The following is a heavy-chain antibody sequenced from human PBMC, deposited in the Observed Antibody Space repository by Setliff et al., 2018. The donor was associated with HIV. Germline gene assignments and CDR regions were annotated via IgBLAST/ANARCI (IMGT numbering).Heavy chain of an antibody. CDR2: IYTSGTT. J-gene: IGHJ4*02. CDR3: ARLIHTGLLYFDY. V-gene: IGHV4-4*09. Sequence: PSETLSLTCFVSGVSISGHFWGWIRQPPGKGLAWIGYIYTSGTTEYNPSLDSRVTISVDTSRDQFSLNLRSVTAADTALYFCARLIHTGLLYFDYWGLGMLVTVSS. CDR1: GVSISGHF. D-gene: IGHD2-8*02.